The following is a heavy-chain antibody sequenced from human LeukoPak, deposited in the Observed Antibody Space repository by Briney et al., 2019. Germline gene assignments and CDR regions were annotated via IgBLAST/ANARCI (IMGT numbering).Heavy chain of an antibody. Sequence: GGSLRLSCAASGFTFSSYGMHWVRQAPGKGLEWVSFISTSSSYIHYADSVKGRFTISRDNAKNSLYLQMNSLRAEDTAVYYCARTLRDSSGWYGPFDYWGQGALVTVSS. D-gene: IGHD6-19*01. CDR2: ISTSSSYI. CDR3: ARTLRDSSGWYGPFDY. J-gene: IGHJ4*02. V-gene: IGHV3-21*01. CDR1: GFTFSSYG.